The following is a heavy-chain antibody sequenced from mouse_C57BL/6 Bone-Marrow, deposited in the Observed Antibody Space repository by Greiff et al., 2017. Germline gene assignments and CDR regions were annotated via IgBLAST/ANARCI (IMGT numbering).Heavy chain of an antibody. J-gene: IGHJ1*03. CDR1: GFTFSSYP. Sequence: EVQGVESGGGLVKPGGSLKLSCAASGFTFSSYPMSWVRQTPEKRLQWVAALSGGGGNTYYPDSVTGRFTISRDNDKNILYLQMSSLRSEDTALYYCSRQVTTVLATKYFDVWGTGTTVTVSS. CDR2: LSGGGGNT. D-gene: IGHD1-1*01. V-gene: IGHV5-9*01. CDR3: SRQVTTVLATKYFDV.